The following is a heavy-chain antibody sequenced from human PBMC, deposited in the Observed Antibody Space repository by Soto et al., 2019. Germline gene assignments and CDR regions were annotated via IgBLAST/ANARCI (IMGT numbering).Heavy chain of an antibody. V-gene: IGHV1-69*02. J-gene: IGHJ4*02. Sequence: QVQLVQSGAEVKKPGSPVMVSCTASGDTFNFYTISWVRQVPGQGPEWMGRIIPMLGMSNYAQKFQGRVTIIADQSTRTVSLNLSGLTSEDSAVYYCAPNNGLGSTHFDYWGQGTLVTVSS. CDR1: GDTFNFYT. D-gene: IGHD3-10*01. CDR2: IIPMLGMS. CDR3: APNNGLGSTHFDY.